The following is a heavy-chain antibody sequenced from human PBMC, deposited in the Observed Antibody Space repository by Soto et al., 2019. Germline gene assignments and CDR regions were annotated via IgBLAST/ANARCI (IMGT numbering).Heavy chain of an antibody. J-gene: IGHJ5*02. CDR3: ASQKLERRKRTGWFDP. CDR2: IYYSGST. D-gene: IGHD1-1*01. V-gene: IGHV4-39*01. CDR1: GGSISSSSYY. Sequence: SETLSLTCTVSGGSISSSSYYWGWIRQPPGKGLEWIGSIYYSGSTYYNPSLKSRVTISVDTSKNQFSLKLSSVTAADTAVYYCASQKLERRKRTGWFDPWGQGTLVTVSS.